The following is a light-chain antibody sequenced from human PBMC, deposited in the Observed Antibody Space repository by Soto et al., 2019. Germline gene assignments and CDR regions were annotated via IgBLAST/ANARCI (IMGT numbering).Light chain of an antibody. Sequence: EVVMRQPPATLSVSPGEGATLSCRASQSVSSSYLAWYQQKPGQAPRLLIYGASSRATGIPDRFSGSGSGTDFTLTISRLEPEDFAVYYCQQYGSSPWTFGQGTKVDIK. J-gene: IGKJ1*01. CDR1: QSVSSSY. V-gene: IGKV3-20*01. CDR3: QQYGSSPWT. CDR2: GAS.